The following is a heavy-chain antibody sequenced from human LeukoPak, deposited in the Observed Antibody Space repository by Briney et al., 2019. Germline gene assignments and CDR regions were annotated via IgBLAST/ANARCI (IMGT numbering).Heavy chain of an antibody. V-gene: IGHV1-2*02. J-gene: IGHJ4*02. CDR1: GYTFTGYY. CDR2: INPNSGGT. Sequence: ASVKVSCKASGYTFTGYYMHWVRQAPGQGLEWMGWINPNSGGTNYAQKFQGRVTMTRDTSISTAYMELSSLRSDDTAVYYCARNAADSVVVVVAAIADYWDQGTLVTVSS. CDR3: ARNAADSVVVVVAAIADY. D-gene: IGHD2-2*01.